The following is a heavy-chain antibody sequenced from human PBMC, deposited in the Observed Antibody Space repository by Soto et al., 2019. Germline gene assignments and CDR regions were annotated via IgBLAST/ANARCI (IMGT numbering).Heavy chain of an antibody. V-gene: IGHV3-7*01. Sequence: EVQLVESGGGLVQPGGSLRLSCAASGFTFSSYWMSWVRQAPGKGLEWVANIKQDGSEKYYVDSVKGRFTISRDNAKNSLYLQMNSLRAEDTAVYYCERAIVPAAILLLIAVAPDYWGQGTLVTVSS. CDR1: GFTFSSYW. J-gene: IGHJ4*02. D-gene: IGHD2-2*01. CDR3: ERAIVPAAILLLIAVAPDY. CDR2: IKQDGSEK.